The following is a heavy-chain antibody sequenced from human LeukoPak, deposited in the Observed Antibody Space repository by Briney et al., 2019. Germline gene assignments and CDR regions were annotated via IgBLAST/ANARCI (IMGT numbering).Heavy chain of an antibody. J-gene: IGHJ6*03. V-gene: IGHV3-21*01. CDR1: GFTFSSYS. Sequence: GGSLRLSCAASGFTFSSYSMNWVRQAPGKGLEWVSSISSRSSYIYYADSVKGRFTISRDNAKNSLYLQMNSLRAEDTAVYYCARAPPRGNWNYLYYYYMDVWGKGTTVTVSS. CDR2: ISSRSSYI. CDR3: ARAPPRGNWNYLYYYYMDV. D-gene: IGHD1-7*01.